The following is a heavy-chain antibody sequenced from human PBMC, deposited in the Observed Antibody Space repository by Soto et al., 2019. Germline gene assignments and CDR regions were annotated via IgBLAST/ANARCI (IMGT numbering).Heavy chain of an antibody. CDR3: ARLYDILTGPRYWDAFDI. D-gene: IGHD3-9*01. V-gene: IGHV1-3*01. J-gene: IGHJ3*02. CDR2: INAGNGNT. Sequence: ASVKVSRKASGYTFTSYAMHWVRQAPGQRLEWMGWINAGNGNTKYSQKFQGRVTITRDTSASTAYMELSSLRSEDTAVYYCARLYDILTGPRYWDAFDIWGQGTMVTVSS. CDR1: GYTFTSYA.